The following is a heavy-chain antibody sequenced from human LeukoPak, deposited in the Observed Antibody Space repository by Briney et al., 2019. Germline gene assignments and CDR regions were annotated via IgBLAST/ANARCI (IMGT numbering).Heavy chain of an antibody. CDR1: GFTFSTYA. D-gene: IGHD5-18*01. CDR3: AKDHSGGYSYGYEIDYYYGMDV. Sequence: GGSLRLSCVASGFTFSTYAIHWVRQAPGKGLEWVAVVSKDGNTKYYADSVKGRFTISRDNSKNTVYLQMNSLRTEDTSVYYCAKDHSGGYSYGYEIDYYYGMDVWGQGTTVTVSS. J-gene: IGHJ6*02. CDR2: VSKDGNTK. V-gene: IGHV3-30*04.